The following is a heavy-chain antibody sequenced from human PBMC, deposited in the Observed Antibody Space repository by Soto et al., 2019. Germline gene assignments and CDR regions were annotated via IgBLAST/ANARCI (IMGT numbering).Heavy chain of an antibody. V-gene: IGHV3-21*01. D-gene: IGHD3-22*01. CDR2: ISSNGGYM. J-gene: IGHJ4*02. CDR3: AKAHNVYSYDSTTYPCLGY. CDR1: GLTFSDFF. Sequence: GGSLRLSCAASGLTFSDFFMNWVRQAPGKGLEWVSSISSNGGYMSYADPLKGRFTISRDNAKNSLYLQMNSLRAEDTAVYYIAKAHNVYSYDSTTYPCLGYRGKGTLCTISS.